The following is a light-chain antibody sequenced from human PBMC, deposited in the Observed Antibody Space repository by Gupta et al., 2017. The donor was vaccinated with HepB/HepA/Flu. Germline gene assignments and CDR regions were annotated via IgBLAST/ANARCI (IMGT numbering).Light chain of an antibody. Sequence: QSGLTQPASVSGSPGQSITISCTATSSDVGGYNYVSWYQQLPGKAPKVLIDDVSNRPSGVSGRFAGSNAGSTALTIISGLEADDDAYYYQSSYTISNTEVFGGGTKLTVL. J-gene: IGLJ2*01. CDR2: DVS. V-gene: IGLV2-14*03. CDR3: SSYTISNTEV. CDR1: SSDVGGYNY.